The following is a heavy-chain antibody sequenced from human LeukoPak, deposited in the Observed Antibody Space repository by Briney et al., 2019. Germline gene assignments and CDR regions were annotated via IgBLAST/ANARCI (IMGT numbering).Heavy chain of an antibody. CDR2: IKQDGSEK. CDR1: GFTFSSYW. V-gene: IGHV3-7*01. J-gene: IGHJ6*02. Sequence: PGGSLRLSCAASGFTFSSYWMSWVRQAPGKGLEWVANIKQDGSEKYYVDSVKGRFTISRDNAKNSLYLQMNSLRAEDTAVYYCARAWDWNYSHYYYGMDVWGQGTTVTVSS. D-gene: IGHD1-7*01. CDR3: ARAWDWNYSHYYYGMDV.